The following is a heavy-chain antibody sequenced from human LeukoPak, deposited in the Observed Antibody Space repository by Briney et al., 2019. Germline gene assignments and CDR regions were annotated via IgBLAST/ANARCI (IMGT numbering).Heavy chain of an antibody. D-gene: IGHD6-19*01. Sequence: GGSLRLSCAASGFIFSSYAMHWVRQAPGKGLEWVSAISGSGGSTYYADSVKGRFTISRDNSKNTLYLQMNSLRAEDTAVYYCAKASSGWSWIFDYWGQGTLVTVSS. V-gene: IGHV3-23*01. CDR3: AKASSGWSWIFDY. CDR1: GFIFSSYA. J-gene: IGHJ4*02. CDR2: ISGSGGST.